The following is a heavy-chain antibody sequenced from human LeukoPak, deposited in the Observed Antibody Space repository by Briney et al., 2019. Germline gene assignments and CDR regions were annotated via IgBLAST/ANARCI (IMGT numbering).Heavy chain of an antibody. D-gene: IGHD3-9*01. J-gene: IGHJ4*02. CDR1: GVSFSGYY. V-gene: IGHV4-34*01. Sequence: SETLSLTCAVYGVSFSGYYWSWIRQPPGKGLEWIGEINHSGSTNYNPSLKSRVTISVDTSKNQFSLKLSSVTAADTAVYYCARGLTYYDILTGLVTGYGDLSFDYWGQGTLVTVSS. CDR2: INHSGST. CDR3: ARGLTYYDILTGLVTGYGDLSFDY.